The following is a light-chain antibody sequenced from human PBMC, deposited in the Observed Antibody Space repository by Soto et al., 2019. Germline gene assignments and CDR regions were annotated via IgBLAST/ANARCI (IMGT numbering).Light chain of an antibody. J-gene: IGKJ3*01. CDR3: QQYKNYPFT. CDR2: DAS. V-gene: IGKV1-5*01. CDR1: QSISSW. Sequence: DIHMTQSPSTLSASLGDRVSITCRASQSISSWLAWYQQKPGKAPKLLIYDASSLQSGVPSRFSGSESGAEFTLTISGLQPDDFATYYCQQYKNYPFTFGPGTKV.